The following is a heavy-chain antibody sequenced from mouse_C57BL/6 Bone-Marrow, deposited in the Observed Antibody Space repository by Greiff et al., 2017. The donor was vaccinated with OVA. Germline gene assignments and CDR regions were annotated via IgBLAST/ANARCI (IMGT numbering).Heavy chain of an antibody. V-gene: IGHV5-15*01. Sequence: DVMLVESGGGLVQPGGSLKLSCAASGFTFSDYGMAWVRQAPRKGPEWVAFISNLAYSIYYADTVTGRFTIARENAKNTLYLEMSSLRSEDTAMYYCAGGYYRGYFDVWGTGTTVTVSS. D-gene: IGHD2-3*01. J-gene: IGHJ1*03. CDR1: GFTFSDYG. CDR2: ISNLAYSI. CDR3: AGGYYRGYFDV.